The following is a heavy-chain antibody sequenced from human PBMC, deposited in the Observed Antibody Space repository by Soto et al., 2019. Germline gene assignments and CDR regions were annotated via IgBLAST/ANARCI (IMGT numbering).Heavy chain of an antibody. CDR1: GYSFISHY. V-gene: IGHV1-46*01. CDR3: ARDYLSSKLSLSYFDF. CDR2: INPSGGSA. Sequence: QVQLVQSGAEVTRPGASVKVSCKASGYSFISHYIHWVRQAPGQGLEWMGFINPSGGSATLAQKFQGRVTMTRDTSTTTVYMELSSLRSDDAGVYYCARDYLSSKLSLSYFDFWGEGTLVTVSS. D-gene: IGHD2-2*01. J-gene: IGHJ4*02.